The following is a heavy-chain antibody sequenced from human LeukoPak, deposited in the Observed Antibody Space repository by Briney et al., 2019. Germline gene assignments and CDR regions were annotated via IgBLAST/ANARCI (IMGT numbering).Heavy chain of an antibody. Sequence: GGSLRLSCAASGFIFNNYGLIWVRQAPGKGLEWVSAISNDGGGTNCADFVKGRFTISRDNSKNTLFLQMNSLRAEDTALYYCAKGSSGYFVDLWGQGTLVTVSS. J-gene: IGHJ5*02. CDR2: ISNDGGGT. D-gene: IGHD3-22*01. CDR1: GFIFNNYG. V-gene: IGHV3-23*01. CDR3: AKGSSGYFVDL.